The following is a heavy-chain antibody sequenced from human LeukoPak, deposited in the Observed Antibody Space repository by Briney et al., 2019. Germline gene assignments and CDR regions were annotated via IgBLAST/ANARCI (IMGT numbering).Heavy chain of an antibody. CDR1: GGSISNYY. V-gene: IGHV4-59*08. CDR2: IHYSGST. D-gene: IGHD1-14*01. J-gene: IGHJ4*02. Sequence: SETLSLTCTVSGGSISNYYWSWIRQPPGKGQEWIGYIHYSGSTNYIPSLKSRVTISLDTSKNQFSLRLSSVTAADTAVYYCARSSATYHEGFDFWGQGTLVTVSS. CDR3: ARSSATYHEGFDF.